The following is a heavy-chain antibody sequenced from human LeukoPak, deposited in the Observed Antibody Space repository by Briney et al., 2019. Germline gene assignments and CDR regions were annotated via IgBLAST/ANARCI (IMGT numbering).Heavy chain of an antibody. CDR3: ARVYSSGCYQIDH. CDR1: GFTFSSYC. Sequence: PGGSLRLSCAAAGFTFSSYCMAWVRQAPGKGLEWVANIKEGGSAKYYVDSVRGRFTISRDNAKNSLYLQMNSLRAEDTAVYYCARVYSSGCYQIDHWGQGTLATGSS. D-gene: IGHD6-19*01. J-gene: IGHJ4*02. CDR2: IKEGGSAK. V-gene: IGHV3-7*04.